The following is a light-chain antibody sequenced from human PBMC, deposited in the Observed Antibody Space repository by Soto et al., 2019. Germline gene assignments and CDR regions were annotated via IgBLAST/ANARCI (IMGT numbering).Light chain of an antibody. Sequence: QSVLAQPPSVSAAPRQKVTISCSGSISNIGNNFVSWYQQLPGTAPKLLIYDNNQRPSGIPDRFSGSKSGTSATLGITGLQTGDEAYYYCGTWDGNLSTGLYVFGTGTKVTVL. J-gene: IGLJ1*01. CDR3: GTWDGNLSTGLYV. V-gene: IGLV1-51*01. CDR1: ISNIGNNF. CDR2: DNN.